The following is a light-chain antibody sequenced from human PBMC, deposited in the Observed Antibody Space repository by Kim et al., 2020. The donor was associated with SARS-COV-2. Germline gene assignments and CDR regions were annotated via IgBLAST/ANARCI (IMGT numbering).Light chain of an antibody. V-gene: IGKV1-39*01. J-gene: IGKJ4*01. CDR3: QQSYRTPLT. CDR2: DAS. Sequence: SSVGDTISITCRSDQSVYSSLNWFQQKPGQPPKLLIQDASNLQSGVPSRFRGSGSGAEFTLTISSLQPEDFATYYCQQSYRTPLTFGGGTKVDIK. CDR1: QSVYSS.